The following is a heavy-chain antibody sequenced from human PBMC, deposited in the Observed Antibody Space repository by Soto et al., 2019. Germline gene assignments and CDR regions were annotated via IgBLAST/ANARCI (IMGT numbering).Heavy chain of an antibody. CDR2: IFIGGTT. D-gene: IGHD3-16*01. CDR1: GGSISSVSSC. CDR3: ARGPSGAKVEY. J-gene: IGHJ4*02. Sequence: QVQLQESGPGLVKPSQTLSLTCTVSGGSISSVSSCWSWIRQPPDKGLEWIGHIFIGGTTYNNPSLTXRXTXSXXPSKNQCSLQLSSLSAADTAVYYCARGPSGAKVEYWGQGTLVTVSS. V-gene: IGHV4-30-4*01.